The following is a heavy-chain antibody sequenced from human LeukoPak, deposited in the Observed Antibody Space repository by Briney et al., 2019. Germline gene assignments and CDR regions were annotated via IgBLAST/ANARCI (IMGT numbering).Heavy chain of an antibody. CDR2: INHSGST. J-gene: IGHJ5*02. Sequence: SETLSLTCAVYGGSFSGYYWSWIRQPPGKGLEWIGEINHSGSTNYNPSLKSRVTISVDTSKNQFSLKMRSVTAANAAVYYCARDLGIAARLVWFDPWGQGTLVTVSS. CDR3: ARDLGIAARLVWFDP. D-gene: IGHD6-6*01. V-gene: IGHV4-34*01. CDR1: GGSFSGYY.